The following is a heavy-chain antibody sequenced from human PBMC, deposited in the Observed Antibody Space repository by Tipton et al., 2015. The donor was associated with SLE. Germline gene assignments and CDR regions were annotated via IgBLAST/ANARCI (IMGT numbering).Heavy chain of an antibody. J-gene: IGHJ4*02. V-gene: IGHV4-39*07. CDR1: SGSIISSCYS. Sequence: TLSLTCSVSSGSIISSCYSCDWIRQPPGKRLEWIGGIYYDGITYYNPSLKSRLTISIDTAKNQFSLRLSSVTAADTAVYYCARGLAMVRGDSMDYWGQGTLVTVSS. CDR3: ARGLAMVRGDSMDY. CDR2: IYYDGIT. D-gene: IGHD3-10*01.